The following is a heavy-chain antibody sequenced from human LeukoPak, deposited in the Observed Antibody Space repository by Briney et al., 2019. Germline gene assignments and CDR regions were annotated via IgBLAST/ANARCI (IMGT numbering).Heavy chain of an antibody. CDR3: ASTDSYSSGLL. J-gene: IGHJ3*01. CDR2: IYYSGST. V-gene: IGHV4-59*01. Sequence: SETLSLTCAVYGGSFSSYYWSWIRQPPGKGLEWIGYIYYSGSTNYNPSLKSRVTISVDTSKNQFSLKLSSVTAADTAVYYCASTDSYSSGLLWGQGTMVTVSS. D-gene: IGHD6-19*01. CDR1: GGSFSSYY.